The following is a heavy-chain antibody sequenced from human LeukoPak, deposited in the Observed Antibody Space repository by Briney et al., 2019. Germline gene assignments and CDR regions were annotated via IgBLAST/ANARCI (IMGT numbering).Heavy chain of an antibody. J-gene: IGHJ6*03. CDR3: ARVAQGHYYYMDV. V-gene: IGHV3-48*04. CDR1: GFIFSSYS. Sequence: AGGSLRLSCVGSGFIFSSYSMNWVRQAPGKGLEWISYISSSGSTIYYADSVKGRFTISRDNAKNSLYLQMNSLRAEDTAVYYCARVAQGHYYYMDVWGKGTTVTISS. CDR2: ISSSGSTI.